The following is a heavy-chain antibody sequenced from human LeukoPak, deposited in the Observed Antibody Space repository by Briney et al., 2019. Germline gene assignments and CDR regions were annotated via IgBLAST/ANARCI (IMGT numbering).Heavy chain of an antibody. CDR3: ARPQDGYNGFDC. Sequence: PGGSLRLSCAASGFTFTSSWMHWVRQTPGMGLVWVSRINSDGSNRNYADSVKGRFTISRDNAKNALYLQMDSLRAEDAAVYYCARPQDGYNGFDCWGQGTLVTVSS. D-gene: IGHD5-24*01. V-gene: IGHV3-74*01. CDR1: GFTFTSSW. CDR2: INSDGSNR. J-gene: IGHJ4*02.